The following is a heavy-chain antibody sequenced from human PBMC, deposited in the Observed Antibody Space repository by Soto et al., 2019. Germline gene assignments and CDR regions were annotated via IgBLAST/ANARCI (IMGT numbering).Heavy chain of an antibody. CDR3: ARSYYYDSSGLDY. CDR2: IYYSGST. J-gene: IGHJ4*02. CDR1: GGSISSYY. V-gene: IGHV4-59*01. D-gene: IGHD3-22*01. Sequence: QVQLQESGPGLVKPSETLSLTCTVSGGSISSYYWSWIRQPPGKGLEWIGYIYYSGSTNYNPSLKSRVTISVDTSKNQFSLKLSSVTAADTAVYYCARSYYYDSSGLDYWGQGTLVTVSS.